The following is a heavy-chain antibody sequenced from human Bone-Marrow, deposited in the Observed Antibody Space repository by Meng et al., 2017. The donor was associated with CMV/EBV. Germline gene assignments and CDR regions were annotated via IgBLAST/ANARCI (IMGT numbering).Heavy chain of an antibody. V-gene: IGHV1-69*05. CDR2: IIPIFGIA. Sequence: SVKVSCKASGGTFSSYAISWVRQAPGQGLEWMGGIIPIFGIANYAQKFQGRVTITTDESTSTAYMELSSLRSEDTAVYYCARDVGYCSSTSCRYSGGDYYGMDVWGQGTTVTVSS. D-gene: IGHD2-2*01. CDR1: GGTFSSYA. CDR3: ARDVGYCSSTSCRYSGGDYYGMDV. J-gene: IGHJ6*02.